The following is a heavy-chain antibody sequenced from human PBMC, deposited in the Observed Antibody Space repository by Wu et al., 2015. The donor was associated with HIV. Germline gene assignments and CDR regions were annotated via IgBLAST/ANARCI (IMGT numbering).Heavy chain of an antibody. Sequence: QVQLVQSGAEVKKPGASVKVSCKASGYTFTSYDINWVRQATGQGLEWMGWMNPNSGNTGYAQKFQGRVTMTRSTSISTAYMELSSLRSEDTAVYYCARVERWLQSTNLAFDIWGQGTMVTVSS. CDR3: ARVERWLQSTNLAFDI. CDR2: MNPNSGNT. J-gene: IGHJ3*02. V-gene: IGHV1-8*01. D-gene: IGHD5-24*01. CDR1: GYTFTSYD.